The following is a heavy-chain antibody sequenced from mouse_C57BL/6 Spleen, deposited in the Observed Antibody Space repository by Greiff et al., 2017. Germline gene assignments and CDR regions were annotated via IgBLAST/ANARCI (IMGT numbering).Heavy chain of an antibody. D-gene: IGHD1-1*01. V-gene: IGHV1-54*01. CDR1: GYAFTNYL. J-gene: IGHJ1*03. CDR3: ARGGITTVVGYLDV. CDR2: INPGSGGT. Sequence: LQESGAELVRPGTSVKVSCKASGYAFTNYLIEWVKQRPGQGLEWIGVINPGSGGTNYNEKFKGKATLTADKSSSTAYMQLSSLTSEDSAVYFCARGGITTVVGYLDVWGTGTTVTVSS.